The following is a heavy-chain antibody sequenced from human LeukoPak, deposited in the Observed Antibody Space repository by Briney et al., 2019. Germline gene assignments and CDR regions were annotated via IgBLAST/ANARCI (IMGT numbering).Heavy chain of an antibody. J-gene: IGHJ4*02. CDR3: ASYYDFWSGLYYFDY. CDR2: ISYDGSNK. D-gene: IGHD3-3*01. Sequence: GGSLRLSCAASGFTFSSYWMHWVRQAPGKGLEWVAVISYDGSNKYYADSVKGRFTISRDNSKNTLYLQMNSLRAEDTAVYYCASYYDFWSGLYYFDYWGQGTLVTVSS. CDR1: GFTFSSYW. V-gene: IGHV3-30-3*01.